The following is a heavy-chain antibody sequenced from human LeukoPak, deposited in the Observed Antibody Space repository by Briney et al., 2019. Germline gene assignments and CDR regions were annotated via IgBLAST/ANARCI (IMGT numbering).Heavy chain of an antibody. J-gene: IGHJ1*01. CDR3: ARAPSEIGGYYPEYFRH. Sequence: GGSLRLSCAASGFTFSSYWMHWVRQAPGKGLVWVSRIKSDGSANYADSVKGRFSISRDNAKNTLSLQMNSLSAEDTGVYYCARAPSEIGGYYPEYFRHWGQGTLVTVSS. CDR1: GFTFSSYW. D-gene: IGHD3-22*01. CDR2: IKSDGSA. V-gene: IGHV3-74*01.